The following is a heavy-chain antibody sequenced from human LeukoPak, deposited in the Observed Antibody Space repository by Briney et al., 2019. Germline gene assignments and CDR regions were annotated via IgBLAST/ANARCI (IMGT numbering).Heavy chain of an antibody. Sequence: GGSLRLSCAASGFTFSSYAMHWVRQAPGKGLEWVAVISYDGSNKYYADSVKGRFTISRDNSKNTLYLQMNSLRAEDTAVYYCARRAYDYGDFGYWGQGTLVTVSS. CDR2: ISYDGSNK. J-gene: IGHJ4*02. D-gene: IGHD4-17*01. CDR3: ARRAYDYGDFGY. CDR1: GFTFSSYA. V-gene: IGHV3-30*04.